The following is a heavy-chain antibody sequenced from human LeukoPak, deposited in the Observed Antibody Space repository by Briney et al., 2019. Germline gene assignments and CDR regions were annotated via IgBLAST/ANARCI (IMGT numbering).Heavy chain of an antibody. Sequence: SETLSLTCTASGGSISSGNYYWTWIRQPAGKGLEWIGHIFTSGSTRYNPSLKSRVTISIDASTNQFSLKLNSVTAADTAVYYCARRLANYDLIWGSYRYTGGAFDIWGQGTVVAVSS. V-gene: IGHV4-61*09. CDR3: ARRLANYDLIWGSYRYTGGAFDI. CDR2: IFTSGST. CDR1: GGSISSGNYY. J-gene: IGHJ3*02. D-gene: IGHD3-16*02.